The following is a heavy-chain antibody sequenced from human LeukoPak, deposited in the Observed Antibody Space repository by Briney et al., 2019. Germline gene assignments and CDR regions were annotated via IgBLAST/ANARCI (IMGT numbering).Heavy chain of an antibody. Sequence: SVKVSCKASGGTFSSYAISWVRPAAGQGLEWMGRIFPILGIANYAQKFQGRVTITADKSTSTAYMELSSLRSEDTAVYYCATLSPKKNYDILTGYYNGPYYYGMDVWGQGTTVTVSS. CDR1: GGTFSSYA. CDR3: ATLSPKKNYDILTGYYNGPYYYGMDV. D-gene: IGHD3-9*01. CDR2: IFPILGIA. J-gene: IGHJ6*02. V-gene: IGHV1-69*04.